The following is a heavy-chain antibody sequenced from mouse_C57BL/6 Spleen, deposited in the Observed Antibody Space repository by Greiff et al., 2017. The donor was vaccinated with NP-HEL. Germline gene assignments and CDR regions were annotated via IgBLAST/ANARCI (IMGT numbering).Heavy chain of an antibody. D-gene: IGHD1-1*01. CDR3: AREADYYGSSHFAY. V-gene: IGHV3-6*01. Sequence: DVQLVESGPSLVKPSQSLSLTCSVTGYSITSGYYWNWIRQFPGNKLEWMGYISYDGSNNYNPSLKNRISITRDTSKNQFFLKLNSVTTEDTATYYCAREADYYGSSHFAYWGQGTLVTVSA. J-gene: IGHJ3*01. CDR1: GYSITSGYY. CDR2: ISYDGSN.